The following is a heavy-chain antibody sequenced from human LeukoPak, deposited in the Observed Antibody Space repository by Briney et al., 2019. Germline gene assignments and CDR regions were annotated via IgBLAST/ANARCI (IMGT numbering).Heavy chain of an antibody. V-gene: IGHV4-39*07. J-gene: IGHJ4*02. Sequence: SETLSLTCTVSGGSISSSSYYWGWIRQPPGKGLEWIVSVYYTGASYYNPSLKSRATISIDTSKNHFSLNLTSVTAADTAVYYCARGAPPQNWGQGALVTVSS. CDR3: ARGAPPQN. CDR1: GGSISSSSYY. CDR2: VYYTGAS.